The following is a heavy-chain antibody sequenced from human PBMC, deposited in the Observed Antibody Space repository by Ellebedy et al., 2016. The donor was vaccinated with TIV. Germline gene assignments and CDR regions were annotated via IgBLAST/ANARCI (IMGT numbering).Heavy chain of an antibody. J-gene: IGHJ4*02. V-gene: IGHV3-15*01. CDR3: VPDVPQPLSQIDY. CDR2: GRGTT. CDR1: AFSLTEDW. D-gene: IGHD2-2*01. Sequence: PGGSLRLSCAASAFSLTEDWMSWIRQAPGKGLEWIARGRGTTDYAAPVKGRFTISRDDSRKTLTLQMNSLKIEDTAVYYCVPDVPQPLSQIDYWGQGVVVTVSS.